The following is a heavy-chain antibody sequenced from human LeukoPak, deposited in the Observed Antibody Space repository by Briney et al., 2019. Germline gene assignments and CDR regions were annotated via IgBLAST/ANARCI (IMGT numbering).Heavy chain of an antibody. Sequence: GGSLRLSCAASGFTFSSYALHWVRQAPGKGLEWVAVISYDGSNKYYADSVKGRFTISRDNSKNTLYLQMNSLRAEDTAVYYCARGHRNYYGSGSYYNYWGQGTLVTVSS. CDR2: ISYDGSNK. D-gene: IGHD3-10*01. J-gene: IGHJ4*02. CDR3: ARGHRNYYGSGSYYNY. CDR1: GFTFSSYA. V-gene: IGHV3-30-3*01.